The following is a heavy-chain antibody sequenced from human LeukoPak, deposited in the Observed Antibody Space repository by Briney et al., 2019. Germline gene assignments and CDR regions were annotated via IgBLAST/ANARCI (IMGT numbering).Heavy chain of an antibody. D-gene: IGHD2-2*01. CDR3: ARDTIVVVPGWATHWLDP. J-gene: IGHJ5*02. Sequence: GASVKVSCKASGYTFRSYGISWVRQAPEQGLEWMGWISAYNGNTNYAQKLQGRVTMTTDTSTSTAYMELRSLRSDDTAVYYCARDTIVVVPGWATHWLDPWGQGTLVTVSS. CDR2: ISAYNGNT. V-gene: IGHV1-18*01. CDR1: GYTFRSYG.